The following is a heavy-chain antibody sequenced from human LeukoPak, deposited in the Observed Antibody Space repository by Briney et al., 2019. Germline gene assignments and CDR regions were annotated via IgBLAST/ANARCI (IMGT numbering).Heavy chain of an antibody. J-gene: IGHJ4*02. CDR3: VRDLEYCSSTSCRRQFDY. Sequence: SETLSLTCTVSGGSISSSSYYWGWIRQPPGKGLEWIGSIYYSGSTYYNPSLKSRVTISVDTSKNQFSLKLSSVTAADTAVYYCVRDLEYCSSTSCRRQFDYWGQGTLVTVSS. V-gene: IGHV4-39*07. CDR2: IYYSGST. CDR1: GGSISSSSYY. D-gene: IGHD2-2*01.